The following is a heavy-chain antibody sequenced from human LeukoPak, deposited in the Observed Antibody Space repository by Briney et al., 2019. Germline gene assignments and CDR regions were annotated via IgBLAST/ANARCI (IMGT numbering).Heavy chain of an antibody. CDR2: IHHSGST. CDR3: ASGHDSTGFYSDY. V-gene: IGHV4-30-4*01. CDR1: GGSISSGDYY. D-gene: IGHD3-22*01. J-gene: IGHJ4*02. Sequence: PSETLSLTCTVSGGSISSGDYYWSWIRQPPGKGLEWIGYIHHSGSTYYHNPSLKSRVTISVDTSKNKFSLKLNSVTAADTAVYYCASGHDSTGFYSDYWGQGTLVTVPS.